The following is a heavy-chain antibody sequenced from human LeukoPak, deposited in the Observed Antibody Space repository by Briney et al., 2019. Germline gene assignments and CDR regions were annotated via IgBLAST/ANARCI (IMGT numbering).Heavy chain of an antibody. CDR1: GYTFTSYY. Sequence: GASVKVSCKASGYTFTSYYMHWVRQAPGQGLEWMGIINPSGGSTSYAQKFQGRVTITADESTSTAYMELSSLRSEDTAVYYCARGYCSGGSCYTHAYWGQGTLVTVSS. V-gene: IGHV1-46*01. CDR2: INPSGGST. D-gene: IGHD2-15*01. CDR3: ARGYCSGGSCYTHAY. J-gene: IGHJ4*02.